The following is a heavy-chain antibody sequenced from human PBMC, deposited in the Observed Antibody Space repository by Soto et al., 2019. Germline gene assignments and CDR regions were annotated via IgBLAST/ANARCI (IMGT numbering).Heavy chain of an antibody. V-gene: IGHV3-23*01. J-gene: IGHJ4*02. CDR2: LSGGGGSS. CDR1: GFTFSSYT. Sequence: GGSLRLSCAASGFTFSSYTMSWVRQTPGEGLEWVSGLSGGGGSSFYADSVKGRFTISRDSSKNTLYLQMNSLRAEDTAVYFCARPHFSSPWTFDCWGQGTLVTVSS. CDR3: ARPHFSSPWTFDC. D-gene: IGHD2-2*01.